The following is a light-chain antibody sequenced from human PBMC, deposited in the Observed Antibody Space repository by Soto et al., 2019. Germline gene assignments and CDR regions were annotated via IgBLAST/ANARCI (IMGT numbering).Light chain of an antibody. CDR2: GNI. J-gene: IGLJ1*01. V-gene: IGLV1-40*01. Sequence: QSVLTQPPSVSGAPGQRVTISCTGSSSNIGAGYDVHWYQQRPGTAPKLLIFGNINRPSGVPDRFSGSKSGTSASLAITGRQAEDEGDYYCQSYDSTLSARYVFGTGTKVTV. CDR1: SSNIGAGYD. CDR3: QSYDSTLSARYV.